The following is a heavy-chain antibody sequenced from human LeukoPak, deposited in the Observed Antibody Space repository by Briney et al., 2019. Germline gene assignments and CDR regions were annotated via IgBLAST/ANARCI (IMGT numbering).Heavy chain of an antibody. CDR1: GFTFSSYA. CDR2: ISGSGGST. D-gene: IGHD6-13*01. J-gene: IGHJ1*01. V-gene: IGHV3-23*01. Sequence: GGSLRLSCAASGFTFSSYAMSWVRQAPGKGLEWVSAISGSGGSTYYADSVKGRFTISRDNSKYTLYLQMNSLRAEDTAVYYCAKRLSGIAAAGTGYFQHWGQGTLVTVSS. CDR3: AKRLSGIAAAGTGYFQH.